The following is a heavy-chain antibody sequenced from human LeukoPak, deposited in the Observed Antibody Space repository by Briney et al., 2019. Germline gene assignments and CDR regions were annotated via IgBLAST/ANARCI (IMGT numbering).Heavy chain of an antibody. CDR3: ARSVSAAAGTTFDY. V-gene: IGHV1-8*01. Sequence: ASVKVSCKASGYTFTSYDINWVRQATGQGLEWMGWMNPNSGNTGYAQKFQGRVTMTRNTSISTAYMELSSLRSEDTAVYYCARSVSAAAGTTFDYWGQGTLVTVSS. CDR1: GYTFTSYD. CDR2: MNPNSGNT. J-gene: IGHJ4*02. D-gene: IGHD6-13*01.